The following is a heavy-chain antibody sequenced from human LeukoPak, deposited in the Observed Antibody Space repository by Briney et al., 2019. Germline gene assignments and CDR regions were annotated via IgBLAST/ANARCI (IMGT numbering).Heavy chain of an antibody. Sequence: PGGSLRLSCAASGFTFSSYAMSWVRQAPGKGLEWVSAISSSGGSTYYADSVKGRFTISRDNSKNTLYLQMNSLRAEDTTVYYCANSDYDSSGYYGGFDYWGQGTLVTVSS. D-gene: IGHD3-22*01. J-gene: IGHJ4*02. CDR1: GFTFSSYA. V-gene: IGHV3-23*01. CDR3: ANSDYDSSGYYGGFDY. CDR2: ISSSGGST.